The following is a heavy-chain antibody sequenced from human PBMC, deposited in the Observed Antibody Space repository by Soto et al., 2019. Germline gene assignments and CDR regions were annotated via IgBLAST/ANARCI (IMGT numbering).Heavy chain of an antibody. CDR2: INHSGST. Sequence: SETLSLTCAVYGGSFSGYYWSWIRQPPGKGLEWIGEINHSGSTNYNPSLKSRVTISVDTSKNQFSLKLSSVTAADTAVYYCARVKRLGYCSSTSCYNYYYYVDVWGKGTTVTVS. J-gene: IGHJ6*03. D-gene: IGHD2-2*02. CDR1: GGSFSGYY. V-gene: IGHV4-34*01. CDR3: ARVKRLGYCSSTSCYNYYYYVDV.